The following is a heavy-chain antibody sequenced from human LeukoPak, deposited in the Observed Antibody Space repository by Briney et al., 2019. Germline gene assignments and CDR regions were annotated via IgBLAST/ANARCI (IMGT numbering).Heavy chain of an antibody. V-gene: IGHV3-30*04. CDR2: ISYDGSNK. Sequence: GRSLRLSCAASGFTFSTHAMHWVRQAPGKGLEWVAVISYDGSNKSYADSVKGRITISRDNSKNTLYLQMNSLRAEDTAVYYCARGGITLFRGGDYYYGMDVWGQGTTVTVSS. CDR1: GFTFSTHA. CDR3: ARGGITLFRGGDYYYGMDV. D-gene: IGHD3-10*01. J-gene: IGHJ6*02.